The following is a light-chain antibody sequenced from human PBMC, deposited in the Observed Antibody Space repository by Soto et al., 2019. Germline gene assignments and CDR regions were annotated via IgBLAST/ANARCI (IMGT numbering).Light chain of an antibody. V-gene: IGKV1-5*03. CDR2: KAS. Sequence: DIQMTQSPSTLSASVGDRVTITCRASQSISTWLAWYQQKPGEAPNLLIYKASTLRSGVPSRFSGSGSRTEFTLTISSLQPYDFATYYCQQYSIYSRTFGQGTKVELK. J-gene: IGKJ1*01. CDR1: QSISTW. CDR3: QQYSIYSRT.